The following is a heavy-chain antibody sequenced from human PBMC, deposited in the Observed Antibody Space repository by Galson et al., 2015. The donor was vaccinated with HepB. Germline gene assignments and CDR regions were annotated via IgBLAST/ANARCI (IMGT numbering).Heavy chain of an antibody. CDR3: ARVARYCSGGSCYSPYYMDV. J-gene: IGHJ6*03. V-gene: IGHV1-3*01. CDR1: GYTFTSYA. Sequence: SCKASGYTFTSYAVHWVRQAPGQRLEWMGWINAGNGNTKYSQKFQGRVTITRDTSASTAYMELSSLRSEDTAVYYCARVARYCSGGSCYSPYYMDVWGKGTTVTVSS. D-gene: IGHD2-15*01. CDR2: INAGNGNT.